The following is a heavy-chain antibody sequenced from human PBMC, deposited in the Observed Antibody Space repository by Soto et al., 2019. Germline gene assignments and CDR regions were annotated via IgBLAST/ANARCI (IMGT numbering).Heavy chain of an antibody. D-gene: IGHD3-9*01. CDR2: IIPLYGTP. Sequence: QVQLVQSGAEVKEPGSAVKVSCKTSGGTFSDNAITWVRRAPGQGLEWMGGIIPLYGTPSYAPTFQGRLTIKADASTSSVYMELSSLRFEDTGVYYCARHIDLLLNYFDSWGQGTLVTVSS. J-gene: IGHJ5*01. CDR3: ARHIDLLLNYFDS. CDR1: GGTFSDNA. V-gene: IGHV1-69*12.